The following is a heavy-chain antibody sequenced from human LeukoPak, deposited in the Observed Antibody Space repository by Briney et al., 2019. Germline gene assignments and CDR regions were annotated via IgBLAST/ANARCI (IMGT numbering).Heavy chain of an antibody. Sequence: PETLSLTCTVSGGSISSYYWSWIRQPPGKGLEWIGYIYYSGSTNYNPSLKSRVTISVDTSKNQFSLKLSSVTAADTAVYYCARDMGDPGTLRHYDSALHDAFDIWGQGTMVTVSS. J-gene: IGHJ3*02. CDR2: IYYSGST. D-gene: IGHD3-16*01. CDR3: ARDMGDPGTLRHYDSALHDAFDI. V-gene: IGHV4-59*01. CDR1: GGSISSYY.